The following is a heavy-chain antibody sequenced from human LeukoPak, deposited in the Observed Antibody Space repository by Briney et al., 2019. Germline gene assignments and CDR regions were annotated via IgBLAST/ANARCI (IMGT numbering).Heavy chain of an antibody. Sequence: GGSLRLSCAASRFTVSSNYMGWVRQAPGKGLGWDSVLYSYGTTYYADSLKGRITISRDHSQNTLYLQLDSVRAEDTAVYYCARIYDRSAYGAFDIWGQGTMVTVSS. CDR2: LYSYGTT. J-gene: IGHJ3*02. D-gene: IGHD3-22*01. CDR1: RFTVSSNY. V-gene: IGHV3-66*02. CDR3: ARIYDRSAYGAFDI.